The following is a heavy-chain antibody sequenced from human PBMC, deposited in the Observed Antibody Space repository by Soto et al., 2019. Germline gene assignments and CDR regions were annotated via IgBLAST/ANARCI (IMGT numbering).Heavy chain of an antibody. CDR1: WDSVSSISAA. D-gene: IGHD6-19*01. Sequence: SQTLSLTCGISWDSVSSISAAWNSIKQTPSRGLEWLGRTYYRSKWYSDYAVSVKSRITINPDTSKNQFSLQLNSVTPEDTAVYYCARGGQWLAEVPFSTFDIWGQGTMVTAS. CDR3: ARGGQWLAEVPFSTFDI. V-gene: IGHV6-1*01. CDR2: TYYRSKWYS. J-gene: IGHJ3*02.